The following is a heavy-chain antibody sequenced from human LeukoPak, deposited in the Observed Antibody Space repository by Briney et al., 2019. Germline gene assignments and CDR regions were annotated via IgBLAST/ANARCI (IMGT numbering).Heavy chain of an antibody. CDR2: IIPISGTA. CDR3: ARDRAARPSLGDAFDI. Sequence: SVKLSCTASGGTFTSYAISWVRQAPGQGLEWMGGIIPISGTANYAQKFQGRVTLTANESTSTAYMELSSLRSEDTAVYYCARDRAARPSLGDAFDIWGQGTMVTVSS. CDR1: GGTFTSYA. V-gene: IGHV1-69*13. J-gene: IGHJ3*02. D-gene: IGHD6-6*01.